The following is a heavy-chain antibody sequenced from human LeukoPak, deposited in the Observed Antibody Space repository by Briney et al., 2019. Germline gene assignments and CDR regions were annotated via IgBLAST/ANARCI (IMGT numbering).Heavy chain of an antibody. V-gene: IGHV4-59*08. CDR1: GGSISSYY. CDR3: ARHADQLWFRYYFDY. J-gene: IGHJ4*02. D-gene: IGHD5-18*01. Sequence: PSETLSLTCTVSGGSISSYYWSWIRQPPGKGLEWIGYIYYSGSTNYNPSLKSRVTISVDTSKNQFSLKLSSVTAADTAVYYCARHADQLWFRYYFDYWGQGTLVTVSS. CDR2: IYYSGST.